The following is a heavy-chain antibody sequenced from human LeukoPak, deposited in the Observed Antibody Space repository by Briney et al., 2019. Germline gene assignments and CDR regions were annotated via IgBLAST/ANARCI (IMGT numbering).Heavy chain of an antibody. Sequence: GGSLRLSCAASGFTFSSYSMNWVRQAPGKGLEWVSSISSSSSYIYYADSVKGRFTISRDNAKNSLYLQMNSLRAEDTAVYYCARDPSNWSDSPDYWGQGTLVTVSS. V-gene: IGHV3-21*01. J-gene: IGHJ4*02. CDR3: ARDPSNWSDSPDY. CDR2: ISSSSSYI. D-gene: IGHD1-20*01. CDR1: GFTFSSYS.